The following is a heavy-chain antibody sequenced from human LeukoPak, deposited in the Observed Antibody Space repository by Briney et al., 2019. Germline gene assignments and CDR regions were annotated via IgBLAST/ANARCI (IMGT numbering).Heavy chain of an antibody. J-gene: IGHJ6*04. CDR2: IYYSGST. CDR1: GGSISSGDCY. Sequence: SQTLSLTCTVSGGSISSGDCYWSWIRQPPGKGLEWIGYIYYSGSTYYNPSLKSRVTISVDTSKNQFSLKLSSVTAADTAVYYCARMGIAAAADYYGMDVWGKGTTVTVSS. V-gene: IGHV4-30-4*01. CDR3: ARMGIAAAADYYGMDV. D-gene: IGHD6-13*01.